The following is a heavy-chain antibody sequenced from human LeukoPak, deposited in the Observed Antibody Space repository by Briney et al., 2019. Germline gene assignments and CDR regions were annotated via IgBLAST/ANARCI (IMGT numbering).Heavy chain of an antibody. Sequence: PGGSLRLSCAASGFTFSSYSMYWVRQAPGKGLEWVSYISSSSSNIYYADSVKGRFTISRDNAKNSFYLQMNSLRAEDTTLYYCGRDRGGIAYYMDVWGKGTTVTVSS. CDR2: ISSSSSNI. V-gene: IGHV3-48*01. D-gene: IGHD3-16*02. J-gene: IGHJ6*03. CDR3: GRDRGGIAYYMDV. CDR1: GFTFSSYS.